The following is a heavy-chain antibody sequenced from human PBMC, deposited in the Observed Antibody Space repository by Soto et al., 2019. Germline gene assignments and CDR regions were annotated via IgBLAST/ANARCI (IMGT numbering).Heavy chain of an antibody. CDR1: GFTFSSYG. CDR2: ISYDGSNK. D-gene: IGHD4-17*01. Sequence: QVQLVESGGGVVQPGRSLRLSCAASGFTFSSYGMHWVRQAPGKGLEWVAVISYDGSNKYYADSVKGRFTISRDNSKNPLYLQMNSLRAEDTAVYYCAKPSTVVTPVYFDYWGQGTLVTVSS. J-gene: IGHJ4*02. CDR3: AKPSTVVTPVYFDY. V-gene: IGHV3-30*18.